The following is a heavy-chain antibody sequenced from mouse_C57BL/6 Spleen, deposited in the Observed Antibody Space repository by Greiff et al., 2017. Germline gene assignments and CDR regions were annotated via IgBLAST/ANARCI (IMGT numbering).Heavy chain of an antibody. CDR1: GFTFSSYA. CDR2: ISDGGSYT. V-gene: IGHV5-4*01. D-gene: IGHD2-1*01. Sequence: DVMLVESGGGLVKPGGSLKLSCAASGFTFSSYAMSWVRQTPEKRLEWVATISDGGSYTYYPDNVKGRFTISRDNAKNNLYLQMSHLKSEDTAMYYCARDYGNYYYAMDYWGQGTSVTVSS. J-gene: IGHJ4*01. CDR3: ARDYGNYYYAMDY.